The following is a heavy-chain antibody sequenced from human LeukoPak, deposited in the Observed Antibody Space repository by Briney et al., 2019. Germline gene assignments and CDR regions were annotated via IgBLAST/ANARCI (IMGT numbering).Heavy chain of an antibody. CDR1: GYTFTSYG. Sequence: GASVKVSCKASGYTFTSYGISWVRQAPGQGLEWMGWISAYNGNTNYAQKLQGRVTMTTDTSTSTAYMELRSLRSDDTAVYYCARDREPLLWFGERDDAFDIWGQGTMVTVSS. J-gene: IGHJ3*02. CDR2: ISAYNGNT. CDR3: ARDREPLLWFGERDDAFDI. V-gene: IGHV1-18*01. D-gene: IGHD3-10*01.